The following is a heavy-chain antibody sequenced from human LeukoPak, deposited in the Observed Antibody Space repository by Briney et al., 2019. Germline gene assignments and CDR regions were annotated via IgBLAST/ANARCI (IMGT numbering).Heavy chain of an antibody. CDR3: VTVEDDFGEQH. D-gene: IGHD1-1*01. CDR2: ISYDGSNK. J-gene: IGHJ1*01. Sequence: GGSLRLSCTASGFTFSSYGMHWVRQAPGKGLEWVAVISYDGSNKKYADSVKDRSTISRDNSKNTLYLQMNSLRAEDTAVYYCVTVEDDFGEQHWGQGTLVTVSS. CDR1: GFTFSSYG. V-gene: IGHV3-30*03.